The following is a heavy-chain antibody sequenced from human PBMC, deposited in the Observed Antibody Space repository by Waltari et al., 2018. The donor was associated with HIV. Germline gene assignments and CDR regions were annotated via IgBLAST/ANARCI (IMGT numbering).Heavy chain of an antibody. V-gene: IGHV4-31*03. Sequence: QVQLQESGPGLVKPSQTLSLTCTVSGGSISSGGYYWSWIRQHPGKGLAWIWYIYYSGSTYYNPALKRRVTIAVDTSKNQFSLKLSFVTAADTAVYYCARGSRGSGSYYWGQGTLVTVSS. CDR3: ARGSRGSGSYY. CDR1: GGSISSGGYY. D-gene: IGHD3-10*01. CDR2: IYYSGST. J-gene: IGHJ4*02.